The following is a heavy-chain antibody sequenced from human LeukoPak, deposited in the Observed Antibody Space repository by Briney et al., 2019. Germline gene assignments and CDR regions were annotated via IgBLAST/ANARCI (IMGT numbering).Heavy chain of an antibody. Sequence: GGSLRLSCAASGFTFSSSWMSCLRQAPGKGLEWVADIKEDGSAKYYVDSVKGRFTISRDNAKNSLYLQMNSLRVEDTAVYYCARDPDHGAVDYWGQGTLVTVSS. CDR3: ARDPDHGAVDY. CDR1: GFTFSSSW. J-gene: IGHJ4*02. V-gene: IGHV3-7*01. CDR2: IKEDGSAK. D-gene: IGHD3-16*01.